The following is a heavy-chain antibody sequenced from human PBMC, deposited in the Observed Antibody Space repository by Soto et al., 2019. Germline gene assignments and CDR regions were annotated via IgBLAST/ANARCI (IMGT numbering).Heavy chain of an antibody. CDR1: GGSFSGYY. D-gene: IGHD3-16*01. V-gene: IGHV4-34*01. CDR2: INHSGST. J-gene: IGHJ4*02. Sequence: QVQLQQWGAGLLKPSETLSLTCAVYGGSFSGYYWSWIRQPPGKGLEWIGEINHSGSTNYNPSLKRRVTISVDTSKNQFSLKLSSVTAADTAVYYCARLRGFDYWGQGTLVTVSS. CDR3: ARLRGFDY.